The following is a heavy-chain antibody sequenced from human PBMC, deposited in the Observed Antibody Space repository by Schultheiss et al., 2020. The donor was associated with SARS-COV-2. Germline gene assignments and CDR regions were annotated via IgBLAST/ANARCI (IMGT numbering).Heavy chain of an antibody. Sequence: LRLSCTVSGGSISSGDYYWSWIRQPPGKGLEWIGYIYYSGSTYYKPSLKSRVTISADTSKNQFSLKLSSVTAADTAVYYCARQYYYGSGSYWVSYYYYMDVWGKGTTVTVSS. V-gene: IGHV4-30-4*01. J-gene: IGHJ6*03. CDR3: ARQYYYGSGSYWVSYYYYMDV. D-gene: IGHD3-10*01. CDR2: IYYSGST. CDR1: GGSISSGDYY.